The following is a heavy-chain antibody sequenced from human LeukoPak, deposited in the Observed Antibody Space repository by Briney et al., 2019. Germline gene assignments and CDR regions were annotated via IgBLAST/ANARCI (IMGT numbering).Heavy chain of an antibody. Sequence: GGSLRLSCAASGFTFSSYAMSWIRQAPGKGLEWVSYISSSGSTIYYADSVKGRFTISRDNAKNSLYLQMNSLRAEDTAVYYCARDPLVVGYCSSTSCRNYYGMDVWGQGTTVTVSS. J-gene: IGHJ6*02. CDR2: ISSSGSTI. D-gene: IGHD2-2*01. CDR1: GFTFSSYA. V-gene: IGHV3-11*01. CDR3: ARDPLVVGYCSSTSCRNYYGMDV.